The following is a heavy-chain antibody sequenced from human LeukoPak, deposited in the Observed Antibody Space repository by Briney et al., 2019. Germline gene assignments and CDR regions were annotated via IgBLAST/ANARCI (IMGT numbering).Heavy chain of an antibody. CDR1: GGSISSYY. CDR2: IYYSGST. Sequence: PSETLSLTCTVSGGSISSYYWSWIRQPPGKGLEWIEYIYYSGSTSYNPSLKSRVTISVDTSKKQFSLKLSSVTAADTAFYYCARYIVSYPHDAFDIWGQGTMVTVSS. D-gene: IGHD1-26*01. CDR3: ARYIVSYPHDAFDI. J-gene: IGHJ3*02. V-gene: IGHV4-59*01.